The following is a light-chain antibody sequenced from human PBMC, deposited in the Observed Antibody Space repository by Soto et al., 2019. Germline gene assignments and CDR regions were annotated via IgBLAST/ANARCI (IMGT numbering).Light chain of an antibody. Sequence: DIVMTQSPDSLAVSLGERATINCKSSQSVLYSSNSKNYLVWYQQKPGQPPKLLISWASTRESGVPDRFSGSGSGTDFTLTISSLQAEDVAVYYCQQYYNTPSTFGPGTKVDI. CDR3: QQYYNTPST. CDR2: WAS. CDR1: QSVLYSSNSKNY. J-gene: IGKJ3*01. V-gene: IGKV4-1*01.